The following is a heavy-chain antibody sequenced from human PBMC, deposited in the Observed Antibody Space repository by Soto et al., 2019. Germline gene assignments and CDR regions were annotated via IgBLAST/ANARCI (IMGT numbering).Heavy chain of an antibody. CDR2: IRSKAYGGTT. J-gene: IGHJ4*02. D-gene: IGHD3-10*01. V-gene: IGHV3-49*03. CDR1: GFTFGDYA. CDR3: TSADYYGSGSYPYYFDY. Sequence: GGSLRLSCTASGFTFGDYAMSWFRQAPGKGLEWVGFIRSKAYGGTTEYAASVKGRFTISRDDSKSIASLQMNSLKTEDTAVYYCTSADYYGSGSYPYYFDYWGQGTLVTVSS.